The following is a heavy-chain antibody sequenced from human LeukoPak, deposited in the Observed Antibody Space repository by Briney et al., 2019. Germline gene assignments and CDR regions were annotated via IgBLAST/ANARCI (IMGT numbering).Heavy chain of an antibody. CDR3: ATGRSSLREGDY. CDR1: GFTFSSYG. J-gene: IGHJ4*02. V-gene: IGHV3-30*03. D-gene: IGHD5-12*01. Sequence: GGSLRLSCAASGFTFSSYGMHWVRQAPGKGLEWVAVISYDGSNKYYADSVKGRFTISRDNSKNTLYLQMNSLRAEDTAVYYCATGRSSLREGDYWGQGTLVTVSS. CDR2: ISYDGSNK.